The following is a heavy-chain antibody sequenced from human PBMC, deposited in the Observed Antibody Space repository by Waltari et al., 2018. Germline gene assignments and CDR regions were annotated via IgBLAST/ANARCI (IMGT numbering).Heavy chain of an antibody. Sequence: QVQLVQSGAEVKKPGSSVKVSCKASGGTFSSYAISWVRQAPGQGLEWMGRIIPIFGTANYAQKFQGRVTITADKSTSTAYMELNSLRAEDTAVYYCAKDIGAAGYYYGMDVWGQGTTVTVSS. CDR2: IIPIFGTA. V-gene: IGHV1-69*08. CDR3: AKDIGAAGYYYGMDV. D-gene: IGHD6-13*01. J-gene: IGHJ6*02. CDR1: GGTFSSYA.